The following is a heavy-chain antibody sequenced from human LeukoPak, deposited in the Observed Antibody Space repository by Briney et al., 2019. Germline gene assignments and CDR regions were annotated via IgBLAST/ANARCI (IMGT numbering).Heavy chain of an antibody. J-gene: IGHJ4*02. CDR2: IKQDGSEK. D-gene: IGHD3-22*01. Sequence: GGSLRLSCAASEFTFSSYAMSWVRQAPGKGLEWVANIKQDGSEKYYVDSVKGRFTISRDNAKNSLYLQMNSLRAEDTAVYYCAREGSYYDSSGYYSSFDYWGQGTLVTVSS. CDR3: AREGSYYDSSGYYSSFDY. CDR1: EFTFSSYA. V-gene: IGHV3-7*03.